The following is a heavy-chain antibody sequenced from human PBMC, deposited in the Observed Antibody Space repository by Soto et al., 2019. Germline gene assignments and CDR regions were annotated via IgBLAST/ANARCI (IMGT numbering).Heavy chain of an antibody. D-gene: IGHD3-10*01. V-gene: IGHV1-18*04. Sequence: QGKLVQSGPEVKKPEASVKVSCTASGYSFSGYDITWVRQAPGQGLEWLGWVSTSIRSTMSAEKLQGRLTMTTDTSTTTVYMELRGLTSDDTAVYYCARDSGAALYGEDALDIWGQGTMVSVSS. CDR3: ARDSGAALYGEDALDI. CDR2: VSTSIRST. J-gene: IGHJ3*02. CDR1: GYSFSGYD.